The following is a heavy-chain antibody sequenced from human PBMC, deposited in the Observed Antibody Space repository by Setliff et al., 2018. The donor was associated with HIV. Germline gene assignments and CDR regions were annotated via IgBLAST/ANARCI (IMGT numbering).Heavy chain of an antibody. D-gene: IGHD2-2*01. CDR3: TRTRDCSSSGCFYHAFDM. J-gene: IGHJ3*02. CDR2: IYYSGST. CDR1: GGSISSSSYY. Sequence: SETLSLTCTVSGGSISSSSYYWGWIRQPPGKGLEWIGSIYYSGSTYSNPSLRSRVAFSVDTSKNQFSLQLSSVTAADMAVYYCTRTRDCSSSGCFYHAFDMWGQGTMVTVSS. V-gene: IGHV4-39*01.